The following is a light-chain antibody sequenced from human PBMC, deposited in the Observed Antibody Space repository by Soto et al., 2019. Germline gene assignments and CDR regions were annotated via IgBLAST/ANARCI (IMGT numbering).Light chain of an antibody. CDR3: QQHTVSMYT. CDR1: QSVSSTY. CDR2: GAS. J-gene: IGKJ2*01. V-gene: IGKV3-20*01. Sequence: EIVLTQSPGTLSLSPGERATLSCRASQSVSSTYFAWYQHKPGQAPRLLIYGASSRETGIPDTFSGSGSGTDFTLTISRLEPEDSAVYYCQQHTVSMYTFGQGTKLEIK.